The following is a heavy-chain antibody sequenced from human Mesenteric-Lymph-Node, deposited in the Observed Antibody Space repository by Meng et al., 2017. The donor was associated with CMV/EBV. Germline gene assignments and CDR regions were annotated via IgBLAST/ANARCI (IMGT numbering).Heavy chain of an antibody. V-gene: IGHV3-30*04. D-gene: IGHD3-3*01. CDR1: GFTFSSYA. J-gene: IGHJ6*02. CDR3: ARDNPITIFGVVIPPSYGMDV. CDR2: ISYDGSNK. Sequence: GRSLKISCAASGFTFSSYAMHWVRQAPGKGLEWVAVISYDGSNKYYADSVKGRFTISRDNSKNTLYLQMNSLRAEDTAVYYCARDNPITIFGVVIPPSYGMDVWGQGTTVTVSS.